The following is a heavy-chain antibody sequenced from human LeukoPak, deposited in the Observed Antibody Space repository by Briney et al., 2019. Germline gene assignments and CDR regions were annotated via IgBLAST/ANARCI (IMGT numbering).Heavy chain of an antibody. CDR3: ARDFEAPSSC. CDR2: INPDGSRT. CDR1: GFTLSSYW. Sequence: GGSLRLPCAASGFTLSSYWIHWVRQAPGEGLVWVSRINPDGSRTDYADSVKGRFTISRDNTKNTVDLQMNSLRAEDTAVYYCARDFEAPSSCWGQGTLVTVSS. D-gene: IGHD2-2*01. V-gene: IGHV3-74*01. J-gene: IGHJ4*02.